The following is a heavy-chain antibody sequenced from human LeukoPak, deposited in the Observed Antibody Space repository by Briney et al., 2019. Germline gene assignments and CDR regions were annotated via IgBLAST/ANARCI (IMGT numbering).Heavy chain of an antibody. CDR2: IYYSGST. Sequence: NSSETLSLTCTVSGGSIGSSNNYYWAWIRQPPGKGLEWIGSIYYSGSTYYNPSLKSRVTISVDTSKNQFSLKLSSVTAADTAVYYCARLQGNTAMVTKYFDYWGQGTLVTVSS. CDR1: GGSIGSSNNYY. D-gene: IGHD5-18*01. J-gene: IGHJ4*02. CDR3: ARLQGNTAMVTKYFDY. V-gene: IGHV4-39*01.